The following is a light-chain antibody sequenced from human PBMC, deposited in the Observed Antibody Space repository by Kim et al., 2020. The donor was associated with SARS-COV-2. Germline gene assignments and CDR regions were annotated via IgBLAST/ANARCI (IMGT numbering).Light chain of an antibody. V-gene: IGLV6-57*03. CDR3: QSYNRDNVL. J-gene: IGLJ2*01. Sequence: NFTLTQPHSVSESPGKTVTISCTRSSGSIDDNYVQWYQQRPGGVPTTVIYEDHQRPSGVSDRFSGSIDNSSNSASLTISGLRTEDEADYYCQSYNRDNVLFGGGTQLTV. CDR2: EDH. CDR1: SGSIDDNY.